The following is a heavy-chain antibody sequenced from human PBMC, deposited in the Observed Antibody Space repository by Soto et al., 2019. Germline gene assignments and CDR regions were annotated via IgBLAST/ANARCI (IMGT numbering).Heavy chain of an antibody. CDR1: GYSFTSYW. CDR3: ARNLACSSTSCYPTEGNDY. J-gene: IGHJ4*02. D-gene: IGHD2-2*01. V-gene: IGHV5-51*01. CDR2: IYPGDSDT. Sequence: GESLKISCKGSGYSFTSYWIGWVRQMPGKGLEWMGIIYPGDSDTRYSPSFQGQVTISADKSISTAYLQWSSLKASDTAMYYCARNLACSSTSCYPTEGNDYWGQGTLVTVSS.